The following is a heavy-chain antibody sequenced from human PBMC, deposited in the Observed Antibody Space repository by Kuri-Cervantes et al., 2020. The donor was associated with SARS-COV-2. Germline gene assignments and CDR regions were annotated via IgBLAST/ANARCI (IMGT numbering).Heavy chain of an antibody. J-gene: IGHJ3*02. V-gene: IGHV1-8*02. CDR2: MNPNSGNT. Sequence: ASVKVSCKASGYTFTSYDINWVRQATGQGLEWMGWMNPNSGNTGYAQKYQGRVTMTRDTSISTAYMELNRLRSDDTAVYYCARDYYDSSGYYPLSDAFDIWGQGTMVTVSS. CDR3: ARDYYDSSGYYPLSDAFDI. CDR1: GYTFTSYD. D-gene: IGHD3-22*01.